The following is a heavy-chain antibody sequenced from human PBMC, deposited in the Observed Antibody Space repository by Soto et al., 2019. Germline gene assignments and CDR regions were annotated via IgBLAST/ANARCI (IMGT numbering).Heavy chain of an antibody. CDR1: GGSISSYY. CDR2: IYTSGST. CDR3: ARGYLWFGDEPYYGMDV. J-gene: IGHJ6*02. V-gene: IGHV4-4*07. Sequence: SETLSLTCTVSGGSISSYYWSWIRQPAGKGLEWIGRIYTSGSTNYNPSLKSRVTMSVDTSKNQFSLELSSVTAADTAVYYCARGYLWFGDEPYYGMDVWGQGTTVTVSS. D-gene: IGHD3-10*01.